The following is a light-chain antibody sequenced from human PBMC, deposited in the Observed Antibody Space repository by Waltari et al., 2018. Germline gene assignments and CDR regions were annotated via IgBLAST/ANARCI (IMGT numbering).Light chain of an antibody. V-gene: IGKV1-33*01. J-gene: IGKJ5*01. Sequence: DIQLTQSPSSLSASIGDGFTITCRASHDVSKRLNWYKQKLGEAPKLLIYDVSHLERGVPSRFRGRGSGTDFTLTISSLEPEDVATYYCQQYESLIAFGQGTRL. CDR3: QQYESLIA. CDR2: DVS. CDR1: HDVSKR.